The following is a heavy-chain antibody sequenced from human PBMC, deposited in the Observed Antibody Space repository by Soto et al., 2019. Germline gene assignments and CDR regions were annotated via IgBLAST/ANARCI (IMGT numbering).Heavy chain of an antibody. Sequence: GASVKVSCKASGYTFTGYYMHWVRQAPGQGLEWMGWINPNSGGTNYAQKFQGWVTMTRDTSISTAYMELSRLRSDDTAVYYCAREGYCSGGSCYSHYYYYGMDVWGQGTTVTVSS. J-gene: IGHJ6*02. CDR2: INPNSGGT. D-gene: IGHD2-15*01. CDR3: AREGYCSGGSCYSHYYYYGMDV. V-gene: IGHV1-2*04. CDR1: GYTFTGYY.